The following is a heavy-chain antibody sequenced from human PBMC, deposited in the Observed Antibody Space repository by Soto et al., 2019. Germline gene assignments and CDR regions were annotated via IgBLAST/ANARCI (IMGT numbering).Heavy chain of an antibody. CDR3: AKGRSGYPYFDY. Sequence: GGSLRLSCAASGFTVSSNYMSWVRQDPGKGLEWVSIIRGSGGNTYYADSVEGRFTISRDNSKNTLYLQMNSLRAEDTAVYYCAKGRSGYPYFDYWGQGTLVTVSS. V-gene: IGHV3-23*01. J-gene: IGHJ4*02. D-gene: IGHD5-12*01. CDR2: IRGSGGNT. CDR1: GFTVSSNY.